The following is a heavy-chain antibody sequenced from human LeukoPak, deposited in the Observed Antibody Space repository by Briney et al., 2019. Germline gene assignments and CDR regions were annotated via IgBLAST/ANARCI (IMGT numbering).Heavy chain of an antibody. Sequence: ASVKFSCKASGYTFTGYYMHWVRQAPGQGLEWMGWINPNSGGTNYAQKFQGWVTMTRDTSISTAYMELSRLRSDDTAVYYCARGDSGSYFYYYYGMDVWGQGTTVTVSS. CDR2: INPNSGGT. D-gene: IGHD1-26*01. CDR3: ARGDSGSYFYYYYGMDV. CDR1: GYTFTGYY. V-gene: IGHV1-2*04. J-gene: IGHJ6*02.